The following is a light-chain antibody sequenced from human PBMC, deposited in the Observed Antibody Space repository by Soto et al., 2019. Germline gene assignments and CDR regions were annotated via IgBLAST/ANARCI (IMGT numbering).Light chain of an antibody. J-gene: IGKJ1*01. CDR1: QSISSW. V-gene: IGKV1-5*03. CDR3: QQDNDNWT. Sequence: DIQMTQSPSTLSASVGDRVTITCRASQSISSWLAWYQQKPGTAPNLLIYKASTLQSGVTSRFSGRGYGTEFTLTISSREPDDSGTYYCQQDNDNWTFGQVNKVEIK. CDR2: KAS.